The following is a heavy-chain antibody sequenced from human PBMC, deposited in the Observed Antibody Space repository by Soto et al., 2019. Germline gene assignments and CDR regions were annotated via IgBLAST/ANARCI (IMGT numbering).Heavy chain of an antibody. D-gene: IGHD2-2*01. CDR3: ARDGFAYCSSTSCYGRLFDY. CDR2: ITGRGDYT. CDR1: GVTFSTYA. V-gene: IGHV3-23*01. Sequence: GGSMRLSCVVSGVTFSTYAMTWVRQAPGKGLEWVSAITGRGDYTYYTDSARGRFTISRDNSKNTLYLQMNSLRAEDTAVYYCARDGFAYCSSTSCYGRLFDYWGQGTLVTVSS. J-gene: IGHJ4*02.